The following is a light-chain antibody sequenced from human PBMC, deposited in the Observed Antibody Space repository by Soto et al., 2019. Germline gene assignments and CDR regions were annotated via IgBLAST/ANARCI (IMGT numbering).Light chain of an antibody. CDR2: DVI. CDR3: GLFTSSATWV. V-gene: IGLV2-18*01. J-gene: IGLJ3*02. Sequence: QSALTQPPSVSGSPGQSVTISCTVTSSDVGDYEHVSWYQLAPGTAPKLLISDVINRPSVVPDRFSGSKSGNTPSLTISGLQAEDEADSYCGLFTSSATWVFGGGTKLTVL. CDR1: SSDVGDYEH.